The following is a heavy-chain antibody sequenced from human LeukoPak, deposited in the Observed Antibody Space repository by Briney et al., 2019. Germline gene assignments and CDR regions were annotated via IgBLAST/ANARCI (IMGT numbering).Heavy chain of an antibody. D-gene: IGHD3-10*01. CDR1: GFTVSSNY. CDR2: IYSGGST. J-gene: IGHJ4*02. CDR3: AKLGGYYGSGSYSAGDY. Sequence: PGGSLRLSCAASGFTVSSNYMSWVRQAPGKGLEWVSVIYSGGSTYYADSVKGRFTISRDNSKNTLYLQMNSLRAEDTAVYYCAKLGGYYGSGSYSAGDYWGQGTLVTVSS. V-gene: IGHV3-66*01.